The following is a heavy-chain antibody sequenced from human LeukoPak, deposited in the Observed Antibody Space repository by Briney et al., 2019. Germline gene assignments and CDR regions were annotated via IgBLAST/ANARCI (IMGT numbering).Heavy chain of an antibody. J-gene: IGHJ3*02. D-gene: IGHD2-21*02. CDR3: ARDPATIDVVTEMNGFDI. CDR1: GFTFSSYA. V-gene: IGHV3-48*04. CDR2: ISRSGSST. Sequence: PGGSLRPSCAASGFTFSSYAMNWVRQAPGKGLEWISYISRSGSSTNYADSVRGRFTISRDNAKNSLYLQMNSLRAEDTAVYYCARDPATIDVVTEMNGFDIWGQGTMVTVSS.